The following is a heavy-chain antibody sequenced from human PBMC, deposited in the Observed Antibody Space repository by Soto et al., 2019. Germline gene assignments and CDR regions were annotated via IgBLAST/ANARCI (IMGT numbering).Heavy chain of an antibody. Sequence: PGESLKISCKGSGYSFNSYWISWVRQMPGKGLEWMGRIDPSDSYTNYSPSFQGHVTISADKSISTAYLQWSSLKASDTAMYYWGSRFCGGNVCNYFDYGGQGPLSTFSA. V-gene: IGHV5-10-1*01. D-gene: IGHD2-21*01. CDR2: IDPSDSYT. CDR1: GYSFNSYW. J-gene: IGHJ4*02. CDR3: GSRFCGGNVCNYFDY.